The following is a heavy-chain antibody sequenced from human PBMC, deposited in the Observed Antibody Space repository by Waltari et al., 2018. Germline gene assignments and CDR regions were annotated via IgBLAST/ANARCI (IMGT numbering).Heavy chain of an antibody. V-gene: IGHV3-53*01. Sequence: EVQLVESGGGLIQPGGSLRLYCAASGFNVSSDCMSWVRQAPGKGMAWVSSIYSGDYTYYADSVKGRFTISRDNSKNTVYLQMSTLRAEDTAVYYCARGQRPDYYDSSGYYYFDYWGQGTLVTVSS. CDR3: ARGQRPDYYDSSGYYYFDY. D-gene: IGHD3-22*01. CDR2: IYSGDYT. CDR1: GFNVSSDC. J-gene: IGHJ4*02.